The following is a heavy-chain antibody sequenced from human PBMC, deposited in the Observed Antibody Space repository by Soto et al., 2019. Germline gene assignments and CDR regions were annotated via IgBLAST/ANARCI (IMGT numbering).Heavy chain of an antibody. CDR2: INHSGST. Sequence: SDTLSLTCAVYGGSFSGYYWSWIRQPPGKGLEWIGEINHSGSTNYNPSLKSRVTISVDTSKNQFSLKLSSVTAADTAVYYCARGARPIDYWGQGTLVTVSS. J-gene: IGHJ4*02. V-gene: IGHV4-34*01. CDR1: GGSFSGYY. CDR3: ARGARPIDY. D-gene: IGHD6-6*01.